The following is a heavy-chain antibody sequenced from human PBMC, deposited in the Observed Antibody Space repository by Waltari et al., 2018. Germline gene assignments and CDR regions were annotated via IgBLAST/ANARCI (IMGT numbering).Heavy chain of an antibody. J-gene: IGHJ6*03. V-gene: IGHV4-59*01. CDR1: GGSISSYY. D-gene: IGHD3-3*01. CDR2: IYYSGST. CDR3: ARASPYYDFWSGYYYYMDV. Sequence: QVQLQESGPGLVKPSETLSLTCTVSGGSISSYYWSWIRQPPGKGLEWIGYIYYSGSTNSNPPLTSRVSISVDTSTIHFSRKRSSVTAADTAVYYCARASPYYDFWSGYYYYMDVWGKGTTVTISS.